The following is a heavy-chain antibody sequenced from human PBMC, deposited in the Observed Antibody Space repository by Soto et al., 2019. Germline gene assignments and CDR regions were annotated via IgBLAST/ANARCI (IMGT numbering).Heavy chain of an antibody. J-gene: IGHJ4*02. CDR1: GGSISSGGYY. CDR2: IYYSGST. D-gene: IGHD2-2*03. CDR3: ARVGDVDIGGRLDY. Sequence: SETLSLTCTVSGGSISSGGYYWSWIRQHPGKGLEWIGYIYYSGSTYHNPSLKSRVTISVDTSKNQFSLKLSSVTAADTAVYYCARVGDVDIGGRLDYWGQGTLVTVSS. V-gene: IGHV4-30-4*08.